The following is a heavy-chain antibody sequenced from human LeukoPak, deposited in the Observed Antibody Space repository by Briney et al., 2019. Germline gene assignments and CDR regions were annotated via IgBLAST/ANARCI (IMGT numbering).Heavy chain of an antibody. D-gene: IGHD4-11*01. V-gene: IGHV3-7*03. CDR3: AKVSTTVTTYYYYYMDV. CDR2: IKQDGSEK. CDR1: GFTFSSYW. Sequence: GGSLRLSCAASGFTFSSYWMSWVRQAPGKGLEWVANIKQDGSEKYYVDSVKGRFTISRDNAKNSLYLQMNSLRAEDTAVYYCAKVSTTVTTYYYYYMDVWGNGTTVTVSS. J-gene: IGHJ6*03.